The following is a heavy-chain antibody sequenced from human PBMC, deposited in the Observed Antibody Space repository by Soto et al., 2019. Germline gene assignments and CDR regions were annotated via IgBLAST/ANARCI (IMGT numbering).Heavy chain of an antibody. D-gene: IGHD2-2*02. CDR2: IIPIFGTA. Sequence: QVQLVQSGAEVKKPGSSVKVSCKASGGTFSSYAISWVRQAPGQGLEWMGGIIPIFGTANYAQKFQGRVTLTAAESTSTASIELSSLRSEDTAVYYCARDGCRSTICYTDYYYGMDVWGQVTTVTVSS. CDR3: ARDGCRSTICYTDYYYGMDV. J-gene: IGHJ6*01. CDR1: GGTFSSYA. V-gene: IGHV1-69*01.